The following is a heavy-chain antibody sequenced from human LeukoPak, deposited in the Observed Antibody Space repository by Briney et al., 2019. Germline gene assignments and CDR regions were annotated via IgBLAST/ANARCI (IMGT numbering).Heavy chain of an antibody. J-gene: IGHJ4*02. D-gene: IGHD3-16*01. CDR3: ASWGAGGNS. CDR1: GFILSTYW. Sequence: GGSLRLSREASGFILSTYWMNWVRQVPGKGLDWVANINTDGSGKRYVDSVKGRFTIARDNADNSLSLQMNSLRAEDTAVYYCASWGAGGNSWGQGTLVTVSS. CDR2: INTDGSGK. V-gene: IGHV3-7*01.